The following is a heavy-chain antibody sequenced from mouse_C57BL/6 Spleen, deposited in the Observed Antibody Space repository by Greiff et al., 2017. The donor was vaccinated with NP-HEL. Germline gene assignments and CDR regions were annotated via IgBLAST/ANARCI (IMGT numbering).Heavy chain of an antibody. D-gene: IGHD1-1*01. V-gene: IGHV1-54*01. Sequence: VQLQQSGAELVRPGTSVKVSCKASGYAFTNYLLEWVKQRPGQGLEWIGVINPGSGGTYYNEKFKGKATLTADKSSSTAYMQLSSLTSEDSAVYFCARSPINYGSSHWYFDVWGTGTTVTVSS. CDR2: INPGSGGT. J-gene: IGHJ1*03. CDR1: GYAFTNYL. CDR3: ARSPINYGSSHWYFDV.